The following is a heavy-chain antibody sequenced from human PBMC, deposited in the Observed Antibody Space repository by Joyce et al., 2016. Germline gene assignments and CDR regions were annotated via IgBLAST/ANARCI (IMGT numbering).Heavy chain of an antibody. CDR1: DETFSKVD. Sequence: QVQVIQSGAEVRKPGASVKVYCKVSDETFSKVDIHWVRQAPGNRLEWMGGFDPAQGEMIYAQKFQGRVTMTEDTSTDTAYMQLTSLRSEETAIYYCATKASFSAKYFDTWGQGTLVTVSS. D-gene: IGHD2-2*01. CDR2: FDPAQGEM. CDR3: ATKASFSAKYFDT. V-gene: IGHV1-24*01. J-gene: IGHJ5*02.